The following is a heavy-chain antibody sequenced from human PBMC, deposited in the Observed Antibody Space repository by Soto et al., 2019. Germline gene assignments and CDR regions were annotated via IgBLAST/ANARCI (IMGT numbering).Heavy chain of an antibody. CDR2: IIPIFGTA. V-gene: IGHV1-69*13. J-gene: IGHJ6*02. Sequence: SVKVSCKASGGTFSSYAISWVRQAPGQGLEWMGGIIPIFGTANYAQKFQGRVTITADESTSTAYMELSSLRSEDTAVYYCASSWFGELLLPYYYGMDVWGQGTTVTVSS. CDR3: ASSWFGELLLPYYYGMDV. CDR1: GGTFSSYA. D-gene: IGHD3-10*01.